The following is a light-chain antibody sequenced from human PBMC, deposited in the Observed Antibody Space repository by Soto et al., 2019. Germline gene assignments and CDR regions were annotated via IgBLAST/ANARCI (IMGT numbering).Light chain of an antibody. CDR2: DVT. V-gene: IGLV2-11*01. J-gene: IGLJ3*02. CDR1: SSDVGADNY. CDR3: CSYAGSSLWV. Sequence: QSALTQPRSVSGSPGQSVTISCTGTSSDVGADNYVSWYQHHPGKAPKLVIYDVTKRPSGVPDRFAGSKSGNTASLTISGLQAEDEADYYCCSYAGSSLWVFGGGTKLTVL.